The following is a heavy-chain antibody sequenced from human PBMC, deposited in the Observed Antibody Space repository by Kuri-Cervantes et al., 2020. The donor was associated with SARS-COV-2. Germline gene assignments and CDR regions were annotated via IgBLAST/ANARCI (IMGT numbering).Heavy chain of an antibody. CDR1: GGSISSSSYY. D-gene: IGHD3-3*01. CDR2: IYHSGST. Sequence: SETLSLTCTVSGGSISSSSYYWGWIRQPPGKGLEWIGEIYHSGSTNYNPSLKSRVTISVDTSKNQFSLKLSSVTAADTAMYYCARARHVLRFLEWTRSPFDYWGQGTLVTVSS. J-gene: IGHJ4*02. CDR3: ARARHVLRFLEWTRSPFDY. V-gene: IGHV4-39*07.